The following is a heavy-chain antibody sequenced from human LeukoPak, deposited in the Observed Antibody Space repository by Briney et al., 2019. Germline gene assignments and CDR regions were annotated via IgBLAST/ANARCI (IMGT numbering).Heavy chain of an antibody. CDR1: GFTFSIYW. J-gene: IGHJ4*02. CDR2: IKHDGSEK. V-gene: IGHV3-7*01. CDR3: ARGRRFGESTYLDY. D-gene: IGHD3-10*01. Sequence: GGSLRLSCAVSGFTFSIYWMSWVRQAPGKGLEWVANIKHDGSEKYYADSVKGRFTISRDNAKNSLYLQMNSLRAEDTAVYYCARGRRFGESTYLDYWGQGTLVTVSS.